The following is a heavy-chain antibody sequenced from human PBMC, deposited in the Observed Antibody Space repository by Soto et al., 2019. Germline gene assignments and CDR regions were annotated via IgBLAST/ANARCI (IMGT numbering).Heavy chain of an antibody. CDR3: AIARVADSSLDH. Sequence: PGGSLRLSCVVSGFTFSNNSIHWVRQAPCKGLEWVAFISYDSIEIFYADSVKGRFTISRDNPENTLFLHMNSPRADDTAVYYCAIARVADSSLDHWGQRILVAVSS. D-gene: IGHD3-3*01. V-gene: IGHV3-30*01. CDR2: ISYDSIEI. CDR1: GFTFSNNS. J-gene: IGHJ4*01.